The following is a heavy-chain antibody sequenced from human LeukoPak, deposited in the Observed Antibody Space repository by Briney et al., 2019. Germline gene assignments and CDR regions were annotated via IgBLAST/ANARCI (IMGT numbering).Heavy chain of an antibody. CDR2: ISYDGSNK. D-gene: IGHD4-17*01. CDR3: AKCCGSQLSPVTDY. CDR1: GFTFSSYG. Sequence: GGSLRLSCAASGFTFSSYGMHWVRQAPGKGLEWVAVISYDGSNKYYADSVKGRFTISGDNSKNTLYLQMNSLRAEDTAVYYCAKCCGSQLSPVTDYWGQGTLVTVSS. V-gene: IGHV3-30*18. J-gene: IGHJ4*02.